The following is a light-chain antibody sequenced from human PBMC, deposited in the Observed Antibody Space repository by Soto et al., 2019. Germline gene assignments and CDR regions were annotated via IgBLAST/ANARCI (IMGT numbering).Light chain of an antibody. CDR3: QQYGSSPGT. CDR2: GAS. CDR1: QSVSSN. V-gene: IGKV3-20*01. Sequence: EIVMTQSPATLSVSPGERATLSCRASQSVSSNLALYQQKPGQAPRLLIYGASSRATGIPDRFSGSGSGTDFTLTISRLEPEDFAVYYCQQYGSSPGTFGQGTKV. J-gene: IGKJ1*01.